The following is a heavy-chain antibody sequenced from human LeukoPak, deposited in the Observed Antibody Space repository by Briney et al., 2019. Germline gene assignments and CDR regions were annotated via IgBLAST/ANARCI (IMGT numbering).Heavy chain of an antibody. CDR2: IIPIFGTA. V-gene: IGHV1-69*05. Sequence: SVKVSCKASGGTFSSYAISWVRQAPGHGLEWMGGIIPIFGTANYAQKFQGRVTMTRDTSTSTVYMELSSLRSEDTAVYYCARNPRRLHGLAYYFDYWGQGTLVTVSS. CDR3: ARNPRRLHGLAYYFDY. CDR1: GGTFSSYA. D-gene: IGHD3-10*01. J-gene: IGHJ4*02.